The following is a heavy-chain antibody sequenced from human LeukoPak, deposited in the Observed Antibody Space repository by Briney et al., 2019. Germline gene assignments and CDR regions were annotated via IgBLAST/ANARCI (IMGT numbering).Heavy chain of an antibody. V-gene: IGHV3-7*01. CDR3: AKGGPYYYDSSGYDY. CDR1: GFIFSSYW. D-gene: IGHD3-22*01. Sequence: PGGSLRLSCAASGFIFSSYWMSWVRQAPGKGREWVANIKQDGSEKYYMDSVKGQFTISRDNAKNSLYLQMNSLRAEDTAVYYCAKGGPYYYDSSGYDYWGQGTLVTVSS. CDR2: IKQDGSEK. J-gene: IGHJ4*02.